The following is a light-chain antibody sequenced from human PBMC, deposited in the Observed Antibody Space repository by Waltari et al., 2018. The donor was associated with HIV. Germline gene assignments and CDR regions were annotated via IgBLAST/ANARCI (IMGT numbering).Light chain of an antibody. CDR3: LSADSSGTYRV. CDR2: KDS. Sequence: SYELTQPPSVSVSLGQMARITCSGEALPKKYAYRYQQKPGQAPVLVIYKDSERPSGLPERFSGSSSGTIVTLTISGVQAEDEADYYCLSADSSGTYRVFGGGTKLTVL. J-gene: IGLJ3*02. CDR1: ALPKKY. V-gene: IGLV3-16*01.